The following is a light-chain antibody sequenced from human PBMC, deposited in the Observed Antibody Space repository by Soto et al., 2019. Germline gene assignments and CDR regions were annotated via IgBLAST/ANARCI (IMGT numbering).Light chain of an antibody. CDR1: SSNIGAGYD. CDR2: GNS. CDR3: SSYTSSSTLGV. Sequence: QSVLTQPPSVSGAPGQRVTISCTGSSSNIGAGYDVHWYQQLPGTAPKLLIYGNSNRPSGVPDRFSGSKSGTSASLAITGLQAEDEADYYCSSYTSSSTLGVFXSGTKVTVL. J-gene: IGLJ1*01. V-gene: IGLV1-40*01.